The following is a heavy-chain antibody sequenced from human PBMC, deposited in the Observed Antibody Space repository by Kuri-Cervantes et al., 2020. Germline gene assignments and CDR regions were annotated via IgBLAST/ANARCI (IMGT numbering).Heavy chain of an antibody. CDR3: ARDTIFGIDY. CDR1: GFTFSSYW. D-gene: IGHD3-3*01. J-gene: IGHJ4*02. Sequence: GGSLRLSCAASGFTFSSYWMSWVRQAPGKGLEWVAVISYDGSNKYYADSVKGRFTISRDNSKNTLYLQMNSLRAEDTAVYYCARDTIFGIDYWGQGTLVTVSS. V-gene: IGHV3-30*03. CDR2: ISYDGSNK.